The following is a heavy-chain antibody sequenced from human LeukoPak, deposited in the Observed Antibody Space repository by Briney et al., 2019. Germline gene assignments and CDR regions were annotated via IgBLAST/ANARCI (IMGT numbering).Heavy chain of an antibody. CDR1: GYTFTSYG. D-gene: IGHD3-22*01. CDR2: ISAYNGYT. Sequence: ASVKVSCKASGYTFTSYGISWVRQAPGQGLEWMGWISAYNGYTKYAEKLQGRVTMTTDTSTSTAYMELRSLRSDDTAVYNCARAKYDSSGYYWFDPWGQGTLVTVSS. J-gene: IGHJ5*02. V-gene: IGHV1-18*01. CDR3: ARAKYDSSGYYWFDP.